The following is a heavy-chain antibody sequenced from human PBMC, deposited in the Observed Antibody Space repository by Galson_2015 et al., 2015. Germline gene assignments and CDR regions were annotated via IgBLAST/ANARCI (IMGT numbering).Heavy chain of an antibody. V-gene: IGHV3-23*01. CDR1: RFTFSGYA. CDR2: ISGSGDNT. J-gene: IGHJ4*02. Sequence: SLRLSCAAPRFTFSGYAMTWVRQAPGKGLEWVSTISGSGDNTYYADSVKGRFTISRDNSKTTLFLQMNSLRAEDTAVYYCAQTYGSGRFDYWGQGTLVTVSS. CDR3: AQTYGSGRFDY. D-gene: IGHD3-10*01.